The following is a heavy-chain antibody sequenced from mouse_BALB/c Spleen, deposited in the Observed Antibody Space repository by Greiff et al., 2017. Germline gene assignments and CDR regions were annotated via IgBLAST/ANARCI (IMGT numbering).Heavy chain of an antibody. V-gene: IGHV5-12-2*01. CDR2: ISNGGGST. CDR3: ARRGNSLDY. D-gene: IGHD1-1*02. CDR1: GFTFSSYT. J-gene: IGHJ2*01. Sequence: EVKLMQSGGGLVQPGGSLKLSCAASGFTFSSYTMSWVRQTPEKRLEWVAYISNGGGSTYYPDTVKGRFTISRDNAKNTLYLQMSSLKSEDTAMYYCARRGNSLDYWGQGTTLTVSS.